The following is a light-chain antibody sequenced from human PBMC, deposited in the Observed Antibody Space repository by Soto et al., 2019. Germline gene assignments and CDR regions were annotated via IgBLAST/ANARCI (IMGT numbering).Light chain of an antibody. CDR1: QSINTW. CDR3: HSGT. Sequence: DIQMTRSPSTLSASVGDRVTITCRASQSINTWLAWYQQSPGKVPKLLIYDASTLASGVPARFSGSGSGTEFTLTISSLQPDDFATYYCHSGTFGQGTKVEIK. J-gene: IGKJ1*01. V-gene: IGKV1-5*01. CDR2: DAS.